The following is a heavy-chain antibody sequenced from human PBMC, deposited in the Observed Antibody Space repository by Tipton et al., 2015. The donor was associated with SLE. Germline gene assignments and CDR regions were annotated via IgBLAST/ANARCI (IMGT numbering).Heavy chain of an antibody. Sequence: TLSLTCTVSGGSISSSSYYWGWIRQPPGKGLEWIGSIYYSGSTYYNPSLKSRVTISVDTSKNQFSLKLSSVTAADTAVYYCAREPLRIREYGMDVWGQGTTVTVSS. V-gene: IGHV4-39*02. CDR1: GGSISSSSYY. J-gene: IGHJ6*02. CDR3: AREPLRIREYGMDV. CDR2: IYYSGST.